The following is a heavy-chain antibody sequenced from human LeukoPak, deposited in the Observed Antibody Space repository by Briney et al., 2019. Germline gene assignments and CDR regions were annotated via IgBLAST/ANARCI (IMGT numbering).Heavy chain of an antibody. CDR3: ARQGSGYPYYYYYYMDV. CDR2: IYYSGST. CDR1: GGSISSSSYY. Sequence: SETLSLTCTVSGGSISSSSYYWGWIRQPPGKGLEWIGSIYYSGSTYYNPSLKSRVTISVDTSKNQFSLKLSAVTAADTAVYYCARQGSGYPYYYYYYMDVWGKGTTVTVSS. D-gene: IGHD3-22*01. J-gene: IGHJ6*03. V-gene: IGHV4-39*01.